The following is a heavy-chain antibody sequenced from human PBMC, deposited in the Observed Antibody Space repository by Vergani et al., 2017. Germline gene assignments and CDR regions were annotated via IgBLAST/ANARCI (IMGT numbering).Heavy chain of an antibody. CDR2: ILGSGPA. CDR3: SGGSRAAGYGGPDS. CDR1: GVPMSSVGYY. J-gene: IGHJ4*02. Sequence: QVQLQESGPGLVKPSQTLSLTCTVFGVPMSSVGYYWTWIRQSAGKRLEWMGDILGSGPANYKPSFEGRVSMSVAMPKNQFSLTLSSVNATDTAVYYCSGGSRAAGYGGPDSWGQGTRVTVSS. D-gene: IGHD6-25*01. V-gene: IGHV4-61*02.